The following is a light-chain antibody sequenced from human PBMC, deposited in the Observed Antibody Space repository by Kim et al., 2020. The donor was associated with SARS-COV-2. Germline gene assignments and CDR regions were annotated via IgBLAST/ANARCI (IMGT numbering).Light chain of an antibody. CDR1: QSVTRY. J-gene: IGKJ1*01. Sequence: DIQMTQSPSTLSASVGDRVTITCRANQSVTRYLAWYQQRPGEAPKLLIYQASTLESGVPSRFSGSGSGREFTLTISNLQPEDFAIYYCQQYFTYGTFCQGTRVEI. CDR3: QQYFTYGT. CDR2: QAS. V-gene: IGKV1-5*03.